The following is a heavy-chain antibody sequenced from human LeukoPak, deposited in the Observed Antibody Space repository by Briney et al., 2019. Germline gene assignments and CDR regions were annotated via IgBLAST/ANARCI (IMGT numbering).Heavy chain of an antibody. V-gene: IGHV4-4*07. Sequence: SETLSLTCSVSGASINSYYWSWFRQPAGKGLEWIGRVYSSGSTIYNPSLRGRLSMSLDTSKNHFSLRLSSVTAADTAKYYCARDCSSINCYYEPRLRFWGQGILVTVSS. CDR3: ARDCSSINCYYEPRLRF. CDR2: VYSSGST. J-gene: IGHJ4*02. CDR1: GASINSYY. D-gene: IGHD2-2*01.